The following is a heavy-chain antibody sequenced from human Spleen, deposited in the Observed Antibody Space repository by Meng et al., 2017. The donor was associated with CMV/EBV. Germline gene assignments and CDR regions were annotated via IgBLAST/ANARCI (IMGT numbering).Heavy chain of an antibody. J-gene: IGHJ4*02. CDR2: ISSSSSYI. V-gene: IGHV3-21*01. CDR1: GFTFSSYS. Sequence: GESLKISSAASGFTFSSYSMNWVRQAPGKGLEWVSSISSSSSYIYYADSVKGRFTISRDNAKNSLYLQMNSLRAEDTAVYYCARDESGYSRDDYWGQGTLVTVSS. CDR3: ARDESGYSRDDY. D-gene: IGHD5-12*01.